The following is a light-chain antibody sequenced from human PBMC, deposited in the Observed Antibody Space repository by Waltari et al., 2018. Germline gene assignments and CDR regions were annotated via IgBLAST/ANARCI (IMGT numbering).Light chain of an antibody. V-gene: IGKV2-28*01. J-gene: IGKJ2*01. Sequence: DIVMTQSPLSLAVTPGEPASISCRSSQSLLHRNGYNYLDWYLQKPGQSPQLLIYLGSSRASGVPDRFSGSGSGTDFTLTISSLQPEDFATYYCQQSYSTTFGQGTKLEIK. CDR1: QSLLHRNGYNY. CDR3: QQSYSTT. CDR2: LGS.